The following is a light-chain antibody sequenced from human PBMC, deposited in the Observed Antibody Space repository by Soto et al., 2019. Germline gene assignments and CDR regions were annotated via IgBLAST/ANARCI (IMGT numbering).Light chain of an antibody. Sequence: DIQMTQSPSTLSASVGDRVTIACRASQSIGTSLAWYQQKPGKAPQLLIYGASSLESGVPSRFSGSGSGTDFTLTISSLQPDDFVTYYCQQYSTYLWTFGQGTKV. CDR1: QSIGTS. J-gene: IGKJ1*01. CDR2: GAS. CDR3: QQYSTYLWT. V-gene: IGKV1-5*01.